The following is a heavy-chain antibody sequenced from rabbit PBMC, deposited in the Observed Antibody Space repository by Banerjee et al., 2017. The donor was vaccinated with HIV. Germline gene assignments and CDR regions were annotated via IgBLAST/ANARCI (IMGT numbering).Heavy chain of an antibody. Sequence: QEQLEESGGDLVKPEGSLTLTCKASGFSFSSSYWISWVRQAPGKGLEWIACIAAGSSGSTYYASWAKGRFTISKTSSTTVTLQMTSLTAADTATYFCARGGAVVRYFTLWGQGTLVTVS. D-gene: IGHD1-1*01. V-gene: IGHV1S45*01. CDR3: ARGGAVVRYFTL. J-gene: IGHJ4*01. CDR2: IAAGSSGST. CDR1: GFSFSSSYW.